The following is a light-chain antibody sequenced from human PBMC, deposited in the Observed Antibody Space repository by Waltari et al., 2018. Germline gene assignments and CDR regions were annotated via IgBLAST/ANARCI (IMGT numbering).Light chain of an antibody. CDR1: SSNIGSHT. Sequence: QSVLTQPPSASGTPGQRVTISCSGRSSNIGSHTVSWYQQLPGTAPKLLIYNNDQRPSGVPDRFSGSKSGTSASLAISGLQSEDEADYYCAAWDDSLNGWVFGGGTKLTVL. V-gene: IGLV1-44*01. CDR2: NND. CDR3: AAWDDSLNGWV. J-gene: IGLJ3*02.